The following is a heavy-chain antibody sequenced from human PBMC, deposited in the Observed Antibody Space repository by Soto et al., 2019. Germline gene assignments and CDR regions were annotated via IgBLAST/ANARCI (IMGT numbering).Heavy chain of an antibody. D-gene: IGHD3-3*01. CDR1: GGSISSGDYY. CDR2: IYYSGST. Sequence: QVQLQESGPGLVKPSQTLSLTCTVSGGSISSGDYYWSWIRQPPGKGLEWIGYIYYSGSTYYNPSLKSRVTISVDTSKNQFSLKLSSVIAADTAVYYCARDGVVGTIFGVVTPSRGMDVWGQGTTVTVSS. V-gene: IGHV4-30-4*01. CDR3: ARDGVVGTIFGVVTPSRGMDV. J-gene: IGHJ6*02.